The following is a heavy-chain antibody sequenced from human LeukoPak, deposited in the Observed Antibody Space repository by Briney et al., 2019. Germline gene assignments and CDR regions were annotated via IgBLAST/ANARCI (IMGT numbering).Heavy chain of an antibody. CDR2: ISGSGGST. CDR1: GFTFSSYA. Sequence: GGSLRLSCAASGFTFSSYAMSWVRQAPGKGLEWVSAISGSGGSTYYADSVKGRFTVSRDNSKNTLYLQMNSLRVEDTAVYYCAREFGAGTLRTEFDYWGQGTLVTVSS. D-gene: IGHD6-13*01. CDR3: AREFGAGTLRTEFDY. V-gene: IGHV3-23*01. J-gene: IGHJ4*02.